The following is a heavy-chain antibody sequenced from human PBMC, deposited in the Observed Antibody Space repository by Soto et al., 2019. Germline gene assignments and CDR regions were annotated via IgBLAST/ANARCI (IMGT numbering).Heavy chain of an antibody. CDR3: ARVRSSGSYYDY. CDR1: GYTFTSYY. D-gene: IGHD1-26*01. J-gene: IGHJ4*02. CDR2: INPSGGST. V-gene: IGHV1-46*01. Sequence: GGPVKVSCKASGYTFTSYYMHWVRQAPGQGLEWMGIINPSGGSTSYAQKFQGRVTMTRDTSTSTVYMELSSLRSEDTAVYYCARVRSSGSYYDYWGQGTLVTVSS.